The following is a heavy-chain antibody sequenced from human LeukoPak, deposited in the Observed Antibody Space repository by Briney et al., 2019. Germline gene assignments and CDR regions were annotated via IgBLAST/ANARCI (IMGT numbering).Heavy chain of an antibody. CDR2: IYSGGRT. Sequence: SETLSLTCTVSGGSFSTYYWTWVRQPPGEGLEWIGYIYSGGRTNYNPPRKSRVTISLDQYKNQFSLKLTSVTAEDTAVYYGARREAVTATRRAWFDPWGEGTVVSVSP. J-gene: IGHJ5*02. CDR1: GGSFSTYY. CDR3: ARREAVTATRRAWFDP. V-gene: IGHV4-59*08. D-gene: IGHD2-21*02.